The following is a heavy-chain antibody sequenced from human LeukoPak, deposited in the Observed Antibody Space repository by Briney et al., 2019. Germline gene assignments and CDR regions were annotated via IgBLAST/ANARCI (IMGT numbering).Heavy chain of an antibody. Sequence: SVKVSCKASGGTFSSYAISWVRQAPGQGLEWMGGIIPIFGIANYAQKFQGRVTITTDESTSTAYMELSSLRSEDTAVYYCASVVPAASGAFDIWGQGTMVTVSS. CDR1: GGTFSSYA. J-gene: IGHJ3*02. CDR3: ASVVPAASGAFDI. CDR2: IIPIFGIA. D-gene: IGHD2-2*01. V-gene: IGHV1-69*05.